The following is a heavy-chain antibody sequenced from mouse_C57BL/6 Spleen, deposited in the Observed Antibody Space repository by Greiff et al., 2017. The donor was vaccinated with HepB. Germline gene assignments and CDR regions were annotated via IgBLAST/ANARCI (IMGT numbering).Heavy chain of an antibody. CDR3: ARHSNYVDY. CDR2: ISYDGSN. V-gene: IGHV3-6*01. D-gene: IGHD2-5*01. CDR1: GYSITSGYY. J-gene: IGHJ2*01. Sequence: EVKLQESGPGLVKPSQSLSLTCSVTGYSITSGYYWNWIRQFPGNKLEWMGYISYDGSNNYNPSLKNRISITRDTSKNQFFLKLNSVTTEDTATYYCARHSNYVDYWGQGTTLTVSS.